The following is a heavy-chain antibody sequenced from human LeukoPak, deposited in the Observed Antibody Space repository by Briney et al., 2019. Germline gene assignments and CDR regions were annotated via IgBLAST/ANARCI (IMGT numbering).Heavy chain of an antibody. V-gene: IGHV1-2*02. D-gene: IGHD6-6*01. J-gene: IGHJ4*02. Sequence: GASVKVSCKASGYTFTGYYMHWVRQAPGQGLGWMGWINPNSGGTNYAQKFQGRVTMTRDTSISTAYMELSRLRSDDTAVYYCARDSVSSSSLDYWGQGTLVTVSS. CDR1: GYTFTGYY. CDR2: INPNSGGT. CDR3: ARDSVSSSSLDY.